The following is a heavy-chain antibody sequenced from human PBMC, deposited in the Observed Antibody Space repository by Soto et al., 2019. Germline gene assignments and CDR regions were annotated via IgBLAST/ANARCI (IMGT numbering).Heavy chain of an antibody. D-gene: IGHD3-9*01. CDR2: IYYSGST. CDR1: GGSISSSSYY. V-gene: IGHV4-39*01. Sequence: SETLSLTCTVSGGSISSSSYYWGWIRQPPGKGLEWIGSIYYSGSTYYNPSLKSRVTISVDTSKNQFSLKLSSVTAADTAVYYCARLPYYDILTGPIDYWGQGTLVTVSS. CDR3: ARLPYYDILTGPIDY. J-gene: IGHJ4*02.